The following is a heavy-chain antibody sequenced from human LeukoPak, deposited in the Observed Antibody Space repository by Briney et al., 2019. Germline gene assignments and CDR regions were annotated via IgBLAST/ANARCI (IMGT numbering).Heavy chain of an antibody. J-gene: IGHJ5*02. CDR1: GYTFTGYY. CDR3: ATTFTANYYGSGNP. CDR2: INPNSGGT. V-gene: IGHV1-2*02. D-gene: IGHD3-10*01. Sequence: ASVTVSCKASGYTFTGYYMHWVRQAPGQGLERMGWINPNSGGTNYAQKFQGRVTMTRDTSISTAYMELSRLGSDDTAVYYCATTFTANYYGSGNPWGQGTLVTVSS.